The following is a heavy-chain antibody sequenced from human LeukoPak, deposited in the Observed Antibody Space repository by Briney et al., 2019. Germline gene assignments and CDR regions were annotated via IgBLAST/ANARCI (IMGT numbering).Heavy chain of an antibody. CDR2: IIPIFGTA. CDR3: ARVAISRSELPTQYYYYYGMDV. Sequence: GASVKVSCKASGGTFSSYAISWVRQAPGQGLEWMGGIIPIFGTANYAQKFQGRVTITADKSTSTAYMELSSLRSEDTAVYYCARVAISRSELPTQYYYYYGMDVWGEGTTVTVSS. D-gene: IGHD3-10*01. J-gene: IGHJ6*04. CDR1: GGTFSSYA. V-gene: IGHV1-69*06.